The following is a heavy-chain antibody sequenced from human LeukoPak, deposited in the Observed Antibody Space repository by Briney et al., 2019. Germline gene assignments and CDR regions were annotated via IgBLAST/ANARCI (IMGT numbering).Heavy chain of an antibody. J-gene: IGHJ6*04. CDR1: GFTFSSYE. Sequence: GGSLRLSCAASGFTFSSYEMHWVRQAPGKGLEWVSYISSSDSTIYYADSVKGRFTISRDNAKNSLYLQMNSLRAGDTAVYYCAELGITMIGGVWGKGTTVTISS. D-gene: IGHD3-10*02. CDR2: ISSSDSTI. V-gene: IGHV3-48*03. CDR3: AELGITMIGGV.